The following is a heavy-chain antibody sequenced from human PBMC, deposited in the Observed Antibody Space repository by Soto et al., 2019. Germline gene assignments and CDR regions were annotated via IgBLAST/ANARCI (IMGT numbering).Heavy chain of an antibody. Sequence: GGSLRLSSAASGFTLSSYAMSWVRQAPGKGLEWVSAISGSGNRTFHADSVKGRFTISRDNAKNALYLQMNSLRVEDTAVYYCAKEVTSGSYSHYYYGLDVWGQGTMVTVS. D-gene: IGHD1-26*01. J-gene: IGHJ6*02. CDR3: AKEVTSGSYSHYYYGLDV. CDR1: GFTLSSYA. CDR2: ISGSGNRT. V-gene: IGHV3-23*01.